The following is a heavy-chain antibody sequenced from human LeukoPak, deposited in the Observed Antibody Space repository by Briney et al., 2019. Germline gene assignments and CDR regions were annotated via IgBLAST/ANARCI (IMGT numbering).Heavy chain of an antibody. CDR2: IYYSGST. V-gene: IGHV4-31*03. CDR3: ARGEESITIFGVVIIAPFY. CDR1: GGSISSGGYY. D-gene: IGHD3-3*01. J-gene: IGHJ4*02. Sequence: PSETLSLTCTVSGGSISSGGYYWSWIRQHPGKGLEWIGYIYYSGSTYYNPSLKSRVTISVDTSKNQFSLKLSSVTAADTAVYYCARGEESITIFGVVIIAPFYWGQGTLVTVSS.